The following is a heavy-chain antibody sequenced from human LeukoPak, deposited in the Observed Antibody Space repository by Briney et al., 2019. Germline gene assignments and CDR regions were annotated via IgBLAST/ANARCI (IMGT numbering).Heavy chain of an antibody. CDR1: GYTFTNYD. CDR3: ARVFRVSGFDP. V-gene: IGHV1-8*01. J-gene: IGHJ5*02. CDR2: MNPNTGNT. D-gene: IGHD3-10*01. Sequence: GASVKVSCKASGYTFTNYDINWVRQATGQGLEWMGWMNPNTGNTGYAQKFQGRVTMTRNTSISTAYMELSSLRSEDTAVYYCARVFRVSGFDPWGQGTLVTVSS.